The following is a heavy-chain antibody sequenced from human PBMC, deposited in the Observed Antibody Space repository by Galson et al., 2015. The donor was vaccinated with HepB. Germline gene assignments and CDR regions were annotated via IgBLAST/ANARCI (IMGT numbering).Heavy chain of an antibody. CDR2: VRHKARRYTT. CDR1: GFTFSDYY. V-gene: IGHV3-72*01. D-gene: IGHD3/OR15-3a*01. J-gene: IGHJ4*02. CDR3: FWTLPGIVLDY. Sequence: SLRLSCAASGFTFSDYYMEWVRQAPGKGLEWVGRVRHKARRYTTAYVASVEGRFTISRDDSKNSLYLQMDSLETEDTAVYSCFWTLPGIVLDYWGQGTLVTVSS.